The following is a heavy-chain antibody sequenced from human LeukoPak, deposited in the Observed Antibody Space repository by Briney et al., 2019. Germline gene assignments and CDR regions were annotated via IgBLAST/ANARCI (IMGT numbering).Heavy chain of an antibody. Sequence: GGSLRLSCAASGFTFSSYAMSWVRQAPGKGLEWVSSISIDSSYIYYADSLKGRFTISRDNAKNSLYLQMNSLRAEDTAVYYCARDLSSDSGSDVWGQGTTITVSS. CDR3: ARDLSSDSGSDV. J-gene: IGHJ6*02. CDR1: GFTFSSYA. CDR2: ISIDSSYI. D-gene: IGHD2-21*01. V-gene: IGHV3-21*01.